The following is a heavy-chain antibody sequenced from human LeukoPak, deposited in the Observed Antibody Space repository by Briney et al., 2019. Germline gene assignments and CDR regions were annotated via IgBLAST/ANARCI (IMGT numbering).Heavy chain of an antibody. D-gene: IGHD2-21*01. V-gene: IGHV4-61*02. Sequence: SQTLSLTCPVSGVSISSGSYYWSWIRQPAGEGLGWIWRIYTSGSTNYNPSLKSRVTISVDTSKNQFSLKLSSVTAADTAVYYCARDRWLLRYYYGMDVWGQGTTVTVSS. CDR2: IYTSGST. CDR3: ARDRWLLRYYYGMDV. J-gene: IGHJ6*02. CDR1: GVSISSGSYY.